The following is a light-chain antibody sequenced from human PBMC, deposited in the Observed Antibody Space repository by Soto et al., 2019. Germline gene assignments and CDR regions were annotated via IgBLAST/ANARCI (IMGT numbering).Light chain of an antibody. CDR1: QIISSW. CDR2: DVS. Sequence: DIRRTQTQYTLSASVGDRDTITCRASQIISSWLAWYQQKPGKAPKLLIYDVSTLGSGVPSRFSGSGSGTDFTLTISSLQPDDSATYYCQPYNTFWTFGQ. CDR3: QPYNTFWT. J-gene: IGKJ1*01. V-gene: IGKV1-5*01.